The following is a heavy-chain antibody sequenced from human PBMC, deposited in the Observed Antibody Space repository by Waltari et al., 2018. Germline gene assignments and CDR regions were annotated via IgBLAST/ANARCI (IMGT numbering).Heavy chain of an antibody. CDR2: ISYDGRNK. V-gene: IGHV3-30*04. D-gene: IGHD6-6*01. CDR3: ATIAARRF. CDR1: GFTFSSYA. J-gene: IGHJ4*02. Sequence: QVQLVESGGGVVQPGRSLRLSCAASGFTFSSYAMHWVRQAPGKGLEWVAVISYDGRNKYYADSVKGRFTISRDNSKNTLYLQMNSLRAEDTAVYYCATIAARRFWGQGTLVTVSS.